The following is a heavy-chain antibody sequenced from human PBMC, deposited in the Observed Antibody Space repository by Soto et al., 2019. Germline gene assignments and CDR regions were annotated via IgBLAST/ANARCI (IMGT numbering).Heavy chain of an antibody. D-gene: IGHD3-10*01. CDR1: GYTFTGHS. V-gene: IGHV1-3*01. CDR3: SRGNPPGSWLIDY. Sequence: QVQLVQSGAEVKKPGASVKVSCKPSGYTFTGHSMHWVRQAPGQRPEWMGCINGASDDTRYSQTFQGRVSINKDTSASTGYMELRSLRFEDTAVFCCSRGNPPGSWLIDYWGQGTQVTVSS. J-gene: IGHJ4*02. CDR2: INGASDDT.